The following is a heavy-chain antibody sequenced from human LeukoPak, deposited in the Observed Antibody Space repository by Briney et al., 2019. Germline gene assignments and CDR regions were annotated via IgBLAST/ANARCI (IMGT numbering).Heavy chain of an antibody. J-gene: IGHJ5*02. CDR3: ARDPYSSSWYDP. D-gene: IGHD6-13*01. Sequence: GGSLRLSCAASGFTVSSNYMSWVRQAPGKGLEWVSVIYSGGSTYYADSVKGRFTISRDNAKNSLYLQMNSLRAEDTAVYYCARDPYSSSWYDPWGQGTLVTVSS. CDR2: IYSGGST. V-gene: IGHV3-53*01. CDR1: GFTVSSNY.